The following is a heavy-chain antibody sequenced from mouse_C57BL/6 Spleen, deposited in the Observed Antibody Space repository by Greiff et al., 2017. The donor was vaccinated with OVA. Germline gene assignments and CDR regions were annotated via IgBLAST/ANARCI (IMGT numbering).Heavy chain of an antibody. D-gene: IGHD3-2*02. J-gene: IGHJ3*01. Sequence: VQLQQSGAELVRPGASVKLSCTASGFNIKDDYMHWVKQRPEQGLEWIGWIDPENGDTEYASKFQGKATLTVDTSSNTAYLQLSSLASEDTAVYYCIFSPGAQTGDWFAYWGQGTLVTVSA. V-gene: IGHV14-4*01. CDR1: GFNIKDDY. CDR2: IDPENGDT. CDR3: IFSPGAQTGDWFAY.